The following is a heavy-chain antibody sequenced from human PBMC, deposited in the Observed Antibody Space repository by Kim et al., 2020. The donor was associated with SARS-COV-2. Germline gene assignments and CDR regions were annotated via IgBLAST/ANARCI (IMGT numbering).Heavy chain of an antibody. D-gene: IGHD3-9*01. V-gene: IGHV3-21*01. CDR3: ARDPRGYFDWEIDY. J-gene: IGHJ4*02. CDR2: ISSSSGYI. CDR1: GFTFSSYS. Sequence: GGSLRLSCAASGFTFSSYSMNWVRQAPGKGLEWVSSISSSSGYIYDADSVKGRFTISRDNAKNSLYLQMNSLRAEDTAVYYCARDPRGYFDWEIDYLGQGTLVTVSS.